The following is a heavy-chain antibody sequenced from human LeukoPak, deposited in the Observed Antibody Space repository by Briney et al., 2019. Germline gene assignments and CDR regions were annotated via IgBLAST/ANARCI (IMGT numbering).Heavy chain of an antibody. Sequence: GGSLRLSCAASGFTFGSYGMSWVPQAPGKGLEWVSFITPNADRTSYADSVEGRFTISRDNPRNTLYMQMNSLRDEDTALYYCAIMHGYYDGSGYWVQWGQGTLVTVSS. CDR1: GFTFGSYG. CDR2: ITPNADRT. D-gene: IGHD3-22*01. CDR3: AIMHGYYDGSGYWVQ. V-gene: IGHV3-23*01. J-gene: IGHJ1*01.